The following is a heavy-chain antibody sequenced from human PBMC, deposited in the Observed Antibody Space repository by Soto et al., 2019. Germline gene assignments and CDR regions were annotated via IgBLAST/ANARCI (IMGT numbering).Heavy chain of an antibody. Sequence: QVQLVQSGAEVKKPGASVKVSCKASGYNFTSYYIHWVRQAPGQRLEWMGIISPSDGRATYAQNFQGRVSTTTDTSTTTVYMELSSLGSEDTAVNYCARDRQLARGSFDPWGQGTLVTVSS. CDR2: ISPSDGRA. J-gene: IGHJ5*02. CDR3: ARDRQLARGSFDP. D-gene: IGHD6-13*01. V-gene: IGHV1-46*01. CDR1: GYNFTSYY.